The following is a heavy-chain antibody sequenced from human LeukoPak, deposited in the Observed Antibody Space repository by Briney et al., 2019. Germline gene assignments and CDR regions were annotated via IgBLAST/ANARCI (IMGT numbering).Heavy chain of an antibody. CDR1: GFTFSSYA. Sequence: GGSLRLSCAASGFTFSSYAMSWVRQAPGKGLGWVSAISGSGGSIYYADSVKGRFTISRDNSKNTLYLQMNSLRAEDTAVYYCAEDYGSGSYYNVVWGQGNLVTVSS. J-gene: IGHJ4*02. D-gene: IGHD3-10*01. CDR3: AEDYGSGSYYNVV. V-gene: IGHV3-23*01. CDR2: ISGSGGSI.